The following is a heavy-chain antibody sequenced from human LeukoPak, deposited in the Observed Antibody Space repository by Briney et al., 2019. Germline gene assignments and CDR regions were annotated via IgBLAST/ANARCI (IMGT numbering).Heavy chain of an antibody. CDR1: GYSFSTFD. D-gene: IGHD3-10*01. V-gene: IGHV1-8*01. CDR3: ARGGTLVQGVTILYGMDV. J-gene: IGHJ6*02. Sequence: ASLKVSSKTSGYSFSTFDINWVGQATGQGLEWMGWMNPNGDNTNYAQKFQGRLTMTRDTSISTAYMELSSLRSEDTAVYYCARGGTLVQGVTILYGMDVWGQGTTVTVSS. CDR2: MNPNGDNT.